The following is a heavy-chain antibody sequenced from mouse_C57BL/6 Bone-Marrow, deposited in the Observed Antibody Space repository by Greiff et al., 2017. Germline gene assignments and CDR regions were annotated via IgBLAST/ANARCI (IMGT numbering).Heavy chain of an antibody. CDR2: IYPRSGNT. CDR1: GYTFTSYG. J-gene: IGHJ3*01. CDR3: ARQLTAY. D-gene: IGHD3-2*02. Sequence: QVQLQQSGAELARPGDSVKLSCKASGYTFTSYGISWVKQRTGQGLEWIGEIYPRSGNTYYNEKFKGKATLTADKSSSTAYMELRSLTSEDSAVYFCARQLTAYWGQGTLVTVSA. V-gene: IGHV1-81*01.